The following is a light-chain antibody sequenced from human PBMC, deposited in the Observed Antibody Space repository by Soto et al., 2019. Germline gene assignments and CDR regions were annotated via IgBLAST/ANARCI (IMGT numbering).Light chain of an antibody. V-gene: IGLV2-14*03. CDR2: GVS. J-gene: IGLJ1*01. Sequence: QSVLTQPSSLSGSPGQSITLSCTGTSSDVGGYNYVSWYQHHPGKAPKLMIYGVSNRPSGVSNRFSGSKSGNTASLTISGLQPEDEADYYCSSYTTSNTRQIVFGTGTKVTVL. CDR3: SSYTTSNTRQIV. CDR1: SSDVGGYNY.